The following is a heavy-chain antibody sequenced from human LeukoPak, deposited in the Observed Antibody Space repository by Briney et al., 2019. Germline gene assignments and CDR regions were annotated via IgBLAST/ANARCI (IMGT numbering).Heavy chain of an antibody. D-gene: IGHD3-22*01. Sequence: SETLSLTCTVSGGSISSYYWSWIRQPPGKGLEWIGYIYYSGSTNYNPSLKSRVTISVDTSKNPFSLKLSSVTAADTAVYYCARDRGYYDSSGYFDYWGQGTLVTVSS. CDR2: IYYSGST. CDR1: GGSISSYY. J-gene: IGHJ4*02. CDR3: ARDRGYYDSSGYFDY. V-gene: IGHV4-59*01.